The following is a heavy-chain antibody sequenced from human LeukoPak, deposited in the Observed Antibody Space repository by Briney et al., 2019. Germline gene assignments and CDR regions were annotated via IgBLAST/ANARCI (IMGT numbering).Heavy chain of an antibody. J-gene: IGHJ3*02. CDR1: GFTFSSYA. CDR3: ARLGDYDAFDI. V-gene: IGHV3-30-3*01. Sequence: PGRSLRLSCAASGFTFSSYATHWVRPAPGKGREWVAVISYDGSNKYYADSGKGRFTISRDNSKNTLYLQMNSLRAEDTAVYYCARLGDYDAFDIWGQGTMVTVSS. D-gene: IGHD3-10*01. CDR2: ISYDGSNK.